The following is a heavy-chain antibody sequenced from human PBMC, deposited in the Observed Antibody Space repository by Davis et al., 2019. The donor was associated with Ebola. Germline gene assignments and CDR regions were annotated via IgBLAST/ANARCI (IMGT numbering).Heavy chain of an antibody. CDR2: ISSSGSTI. CDR3: ARVPDGSDYGDRRGWRNYYYYYGMDV. J-gene: IGHJ6*02. Sequence: PGGSLRLSCAASGFTFSSYEMNWVRQAPGKGLEWVSYISSSGSTIYYADSVKGRFTISRDNAKNSLYLQMNSLRAEDTAVYYCARVPDGSDYGDRRGWRNYYYYYGMDVWGQGTTVTVSS. D-gene: IGHD4-17*01. CDR1: GFTFSSYE. V-gene: IGHV3-48*03.